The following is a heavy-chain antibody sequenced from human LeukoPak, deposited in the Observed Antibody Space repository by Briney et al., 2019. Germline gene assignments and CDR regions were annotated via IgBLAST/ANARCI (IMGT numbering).Heavy chain of an antibody. Sequence: GASVKVSCKASGGTFSSYAISWVRQAPGQGLEWMGWISAYNGNTNYAQKLQGRVTMTTDTSTSTAYMELRSMRSDDTAVYYCARVFVGWFDPWGQGTLVTVSS. CDR1: GGTFSSYA. D-gene: IGHD3-10*01. J-gene: IGHJ5*02. V-gene: IGHV1-18*01. CDR3: ARVFVGWFDP. CDR2: ISAYNGNT.